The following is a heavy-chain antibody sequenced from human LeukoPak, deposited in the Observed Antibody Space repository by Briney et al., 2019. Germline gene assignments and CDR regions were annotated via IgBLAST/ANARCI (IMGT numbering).Heavy chain of an antibody. Sequence: GRSLRLSCAASGFTFDDYAMHWVRQAPGEGLEWVSGISWNSGSIGYADSVKGQFTISRDNAKNSLYLQMNSLRAEDTASYYCAKAYGGTTGFDYYFDYWGQGTLVTVSS. J-gene: IGHJ4*02. D-gene: IGHD1-1*01. CDR1: GFTFDDYA. CDR2: ISWNSGSI. CDR3: AKAYGGTTGFDYYFDY. V-gene: IGHV3-9*01.